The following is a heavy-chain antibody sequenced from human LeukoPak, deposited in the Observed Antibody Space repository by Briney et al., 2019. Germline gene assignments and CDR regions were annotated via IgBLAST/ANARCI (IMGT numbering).Heavy chain of an antibody. CDR2: IYYSGST. V-gene: IGHV4-39*01. CDR3: ARFPLGPDYYYYYMDV. Sequence: PSETLSLTCTVSGGSISSSSYYWGWIRQPPGKGLEWIGSIYYSGSTYYNPSLKSRVTISVDTSKNQFSLKLSSVTAADTAVYYCARFPLGPDYYYYYMDVWGKGTTVTVSS. CDR1: GGSISSSSYY. J-gene: IGHJ6*03.